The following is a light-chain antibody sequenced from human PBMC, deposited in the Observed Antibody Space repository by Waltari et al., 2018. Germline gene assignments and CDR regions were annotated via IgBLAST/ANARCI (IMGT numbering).Light chain of an antibody. CDR3: QKYDRLQAT. CDR1: SRF. J-gene: IGKJ1*01. V-gene: IGKV3-20*01. Sequence: SRFLAWYQQKPGQAPRLLIYGASTRATGIPDRFSGSGSGTDFSLTLSRLEPEDFAVYYCQKYDRLQATFGQGTKVGIK. CDR2: GAS.